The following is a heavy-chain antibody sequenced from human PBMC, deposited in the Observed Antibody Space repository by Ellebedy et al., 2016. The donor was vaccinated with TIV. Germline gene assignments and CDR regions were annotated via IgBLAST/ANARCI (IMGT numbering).Heavy chain of an antibody. V-gene: IGHV4-61*01. J-gene: IGHJ4*02. Sequence: SETLSLTXTVSGGSVSSGSYYWSWIRQPPGKGLEWIGYIYCSGSTNYNPSLKSRVIISVDTSKNQFSLKLSSVTAADTAVYYCARDLEYSYGLPDYWGQGTLVTVSS. CDR3: ARDLEYSYGLPDY. CDR2: IYCSGST. D-gene: IGHD5-18*01. CDR1: GGSVSSGSYY.